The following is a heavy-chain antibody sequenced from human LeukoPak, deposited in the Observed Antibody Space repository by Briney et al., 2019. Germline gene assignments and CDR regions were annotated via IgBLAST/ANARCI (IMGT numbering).Heavy chain of an antibody. J-gene: IGHJ2*01. CDR2: INTAGGT. CDR3: TRESNYYDSSTSPGYFDL. V-gene: IGHV3-13*04. D-gene: IGHD3-22*01. CDR1: GITFRSYD. Sequence: GGSLRPSCAAPGITFRSYDMHWVRQTPGKGLEWVSAINTAGGTYYPGSVKGRFTISRENTKNSLYLQMNSLRAGDTAVYYCTRESNYYDSSTSPGYFDLWGRGTRVTVSS.